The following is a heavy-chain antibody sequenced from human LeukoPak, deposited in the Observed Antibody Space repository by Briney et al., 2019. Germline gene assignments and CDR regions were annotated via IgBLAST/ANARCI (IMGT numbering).Heavy chain of an antibody. Sequence: SQTLSLTCAISGDSVSRNTAGWNWIRQSPSRGLEWLGRTYYRSKWYNDYAVSVKSRITINPDTSKNQFSLQLNSVTPEDTAVYYCARDLPRGVWLVRGNYMDVWGKGTTVTISS. CDR3: ARDLPRGVWLVRGNYMDV. D-gene: IGHD6-19*01. V-gene: IGHV6-1*01. CDR1: GDSVSRNTAG. J-gene: IGHJ6*03. CDR2: TYYRSKWYN.